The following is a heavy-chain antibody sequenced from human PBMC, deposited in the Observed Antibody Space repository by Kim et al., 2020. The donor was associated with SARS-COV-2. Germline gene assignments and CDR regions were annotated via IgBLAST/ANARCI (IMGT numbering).Heavy chain of an antibody. V-gene: IGHV3-30*18. CDR2: ISYDGSNK. CDR1: GFTFSSYG. D-gene: IGHD6-13*01. CDR3: AKDLSAAFDY. J-gene: IGHJ4*02. Sequence: GGSLRLSCAASGFTFSSYGMHWVRQAPGKGLEWVAVISYDGSNKYYADSVKGRFTISRDNSKNTLYLQMNSLRAEDTAVYYCAKDLSAAFDYWGQGTLVTVSS.